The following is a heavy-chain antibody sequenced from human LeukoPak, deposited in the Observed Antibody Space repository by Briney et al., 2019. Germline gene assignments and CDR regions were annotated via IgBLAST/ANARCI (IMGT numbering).Heavy chain of an antibody. CDR2: IYYSGCT. D-gene: IGHD2-21*02. CDR3: ARRRFVTGTYFDL. V-gene: IGHV4-59*01. Sequence: SETLSLTCTVSGGSISSYYWSWIRQPPGKGLEWIGYIYYSGCTNYNPSLKSRVTISVDTSKNQFSLKLSSVTAADTAVYYCARRRFVTGTYFDLWGRGTLVTVSS. CDR1: GGSISSYY. J-gene: IGHJ2*01.